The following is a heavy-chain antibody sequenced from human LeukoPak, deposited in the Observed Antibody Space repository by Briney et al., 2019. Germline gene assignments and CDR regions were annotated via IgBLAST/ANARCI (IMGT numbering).Heavy chain of an antibody. CDR2: IKQDGSEK. CDR3: ARDKWRWLQPTLFDY. J-gene: IGHJ4*02. D-gene: IGHD5-24*01. V-gene: IGHV3-7*01. Sequence: PGGSLRLSCAASGFIFENYWMNWVRQAPGKGLEWVANIKQDGSEKYYVDSVKGRFTISRDNARNSLYLQMNSLRAEDTAVYYCARDKWRWLQPTLFDYWGQGTLVTVSS. CDR1: GFIFENYW.